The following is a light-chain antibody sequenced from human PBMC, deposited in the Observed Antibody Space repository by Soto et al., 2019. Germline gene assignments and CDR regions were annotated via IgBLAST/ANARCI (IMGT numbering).Light chain of an antibody. J-gene: IGKJ1*01. V-gene: IGKV3-20*01. Sequence: EIVLTQSPGTQSLSPGERATLSCRASQSVSSSHLAWYHQKPGQAPRLFISGASSGATGIPDRFTGSGSGTDFTLTISRLEPDDFAEYYCQQYGSSPRTVGQGNKVAIK. CDR2: GAS. CDR1: QSVSSSH. CDR3: QQYGSSPRT.